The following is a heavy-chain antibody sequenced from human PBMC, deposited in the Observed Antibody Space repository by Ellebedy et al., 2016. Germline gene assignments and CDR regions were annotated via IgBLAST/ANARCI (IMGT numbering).Heavy chain of an antibody. Sequence: GESLKISXAASGFTFSAYYMNWVRQAPGRGLEWVSCITSGSGTTYYADSVKGRFTISRDNAKNSLYLQMNSLRAEDTAVYYCAKVYCSGGSCHRPEGAYFDYWGQGTLVTVSS. CDR2: ITSGSGTT. CDR1: GFTFSAYY. D-gene: IGHD2-15*01. J-gene: IGHJ4*02. V-gene: IGHV3-48*04. CDR3: AKVYCSGGSCHRPEGAYFDY.